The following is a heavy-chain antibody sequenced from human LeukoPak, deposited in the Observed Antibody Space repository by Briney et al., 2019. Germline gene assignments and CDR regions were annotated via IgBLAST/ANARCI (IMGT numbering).Heavy chain of an antibody. Sequence: GGSLRLSCAASGFTFSTYAMSWVRQAPGKGLEWVSAISGSGGSTYYADSVKGRFTISRDNSKNTLYLQMNSLRAEDTAVYYCAKAAFGVPRPTYFDYWGQGTLVAVSS. CDR3: AKAAFGVPRPTYFDY. CDR1: GFTFSTYA. D-gene: IGHD3-16*01. J-gene: IGHJ4*02. CDR2: ISGSGGST. V-gene: IGHV3-23*01.